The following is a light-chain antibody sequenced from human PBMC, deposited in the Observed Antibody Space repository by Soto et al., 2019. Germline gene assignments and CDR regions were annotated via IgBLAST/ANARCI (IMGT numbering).Light chain of an antibody. CDR2: GNS. CDR3: AAWDDSLNGRV. Sequence: QSALTRPPSVSGAPGQRVTISCTGSSSNIGAGFDVHWYQQLPGTAPKLLIYGNSNRPSGVPDRFSGSRSGTSASLAITGLQAEDEADYYCAAWDDSLNGRVFGTGTKVTVL. V-gene: IGLV1-40*01. CDR1: SSNIGAGFD. J-gene: IGLJ1*01.